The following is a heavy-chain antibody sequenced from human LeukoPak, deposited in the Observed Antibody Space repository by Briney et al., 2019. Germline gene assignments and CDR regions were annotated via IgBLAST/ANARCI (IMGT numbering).Heavy chain of an antibody. CDR3: ARKKGYVEY. Sequence: GESLKISCKGSGYTFTSYWIGWVRQMPGKGLEWMGIIYPDDSDTSYSPSFQGQVTMSADKSISTAYLQWSSLKASDSGMYYCARKKGYVEYCGHGTLVTVSS. CDR2: IYPDDSDT. CDR1: GYTFTSYW. V-gene: IGHV5-51*01. J-gene: IGHJ4*01. D-gene: IGHD3-16*01.